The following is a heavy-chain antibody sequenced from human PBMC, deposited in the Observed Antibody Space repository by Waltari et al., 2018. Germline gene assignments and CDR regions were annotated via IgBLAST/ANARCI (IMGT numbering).Heavy chain of an antibody. V-gene: IGHV3-30*18. CDR1: GFSFSNCN. D-gene: IGHD5-12*01. J-gene: IGHJ4*02. CDR3: VKYSGFDYFFDY. CDR2: ISNDGNNK. Sequence: QMQLVESGGGVVQPGRSLRLSCAASGFSFSNCNMHWVRQAPGQGWEWVAGISNDGNNKDYADSGKSRFTVSRENSKNTLYLQINSLRDDDTAVYYCVKYSGFDYFFDYWGLGTLVTVSS.